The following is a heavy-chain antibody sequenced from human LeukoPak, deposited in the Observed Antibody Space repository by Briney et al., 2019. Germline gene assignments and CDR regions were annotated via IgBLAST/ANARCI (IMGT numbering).Heavy chain of an antibody. J-gene: IGHJ5*02. D-gene: IGHD4-17*01. CDR1: GGSINIYY. V-gene: IGHV4-4*07. CDR3: ARGPLTVTRGFDP. Sequence: SETLSLTCTVSGGSINIYYWSWIRQPAGKGLEWIGHIYTSGSTNYNPSLKTRVTMSVDTSKNQFSLKLSSVTAADTAVYYCARGPLTVTRGFDPWGQGTLVTVSS. CDR2: IYTSGST.